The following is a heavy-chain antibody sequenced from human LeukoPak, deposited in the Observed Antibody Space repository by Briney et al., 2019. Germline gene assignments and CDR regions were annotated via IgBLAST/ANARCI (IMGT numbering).Heavy chain of an antibody. Sequence: KTSEALSLTCTVSAGSISSSSYYWGWIRQPPGKGLEWIGSIYYSGSTYYNPSLKSRVTISVNTSKNQFSLKLSSVTAADTAVYYCARHGRDGDYVAYWGQGTLVTVSS. D-gene: IGHD4-17*01. CDR1: AGSISSSSYY. CDR2: IYYSGST. V-gene: IGHV4-39*01. J-gene: IGHJ4*02. CDR3: ARHGRDGDYVAY.